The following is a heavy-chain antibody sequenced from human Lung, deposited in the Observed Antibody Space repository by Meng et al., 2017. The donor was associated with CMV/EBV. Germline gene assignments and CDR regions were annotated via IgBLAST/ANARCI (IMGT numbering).Heavy chain of an antibody. Sequence: SVKVSCKASGGTSNTYTFNWVRQAPGRGLEWMGGIIPYLGEPTYAQGFQGRVTITTGRSTTADMELNGLRSDDTAVYYCAGRGPYGRVINVGGQGTVVTVSS. CDR3: AGRGPYGRVINV. V-gene: IGHV1-69*10. J-gene: IGHJ3*01. D-gene: IGHD3-10*01. CDR1: GGTSNTYT. CDR2: IIPYLGEP.